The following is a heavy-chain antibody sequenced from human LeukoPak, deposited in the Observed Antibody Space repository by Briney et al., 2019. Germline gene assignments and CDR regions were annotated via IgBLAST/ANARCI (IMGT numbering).Heavy chain of an antibody. D-gene: IGHD2-2*01. CDR1: GGTFSSYA. CDR2: IIPIFGTA. J-gene: IGHJ5*02. CDR3: ARDCSSTSCSPA. Sequence: SVKVSCKASGGTFSSYAFSWVRQAPGQGLEWMGGIIPIFGTANYAQKFQGRVTITADESTSTAYMELSSLRSEDTAVYYCARDCSSTSCSPAWGQGTLVTVSS. V-gene: IGHV1-69*13.